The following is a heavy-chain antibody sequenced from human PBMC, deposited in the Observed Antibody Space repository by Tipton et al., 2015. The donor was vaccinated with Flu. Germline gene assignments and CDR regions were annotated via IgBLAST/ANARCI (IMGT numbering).Heavy chain of an antibody. CDR1: GNTFTSYD. J-gene: IGHJ4*02. Sequence: QVQLVQSGAEVKKPGASVKGACKASGNTFTSYDINWVRQATGQGLEWMGWMNPNSGNTGYAQKFQGRVTMTRNTSISTAYMELSSLRSEDTAVYYCARASSGYDVPFDYWGQGTLVTVSS. CDR2: MNPNSGNT. V-gene: IGHV1-8*01. D-gene: IGHD5-12*01. CDR3: ARASSGYDVPFDY.